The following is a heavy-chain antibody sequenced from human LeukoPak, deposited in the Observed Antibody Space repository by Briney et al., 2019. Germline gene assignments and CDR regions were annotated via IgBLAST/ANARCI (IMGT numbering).Heavy chain of an antibody. CDR1: GYTFTSYY. J-gene: IGHJ6*03. Sequence: SVKVSCKASGYTFTSYYIHWVRQAPGQGLEWMGGIIPIFGTANYAQKFQGRVTITADKSTSTAYMELSSLRSEDTAVYYCASGRVWFGERDYYYYMDVWGKGTTVTVSS. V-gene: IGHV1-69*06. CDR3: ASGRVWFGERDYYYYMDV. CDR2: IIPIFGTA. D-gene: IGHD3-10*01.